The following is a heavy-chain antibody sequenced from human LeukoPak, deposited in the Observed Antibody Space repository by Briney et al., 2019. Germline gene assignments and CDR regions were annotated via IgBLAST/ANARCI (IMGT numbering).Heavy chain of an antibody. D-gene: IGHD3-22*01. V-gene: IGHV3-11*01. Sequence: GGSLRLSCAASGFTFSDYYMSWIRQAPGKGLEWVSYISSSGSTINYADSVKGRFTISRDSAKKSLFLQMNSLRAEDTAVYYCARVGSSGYPIDYWGQGTLVTVSS. CDR3: ARVGSSGYPIDY. CDR2: ISSSGSTI. J-gene: IGHJ4*02. CDR1: GFTFSDYY.